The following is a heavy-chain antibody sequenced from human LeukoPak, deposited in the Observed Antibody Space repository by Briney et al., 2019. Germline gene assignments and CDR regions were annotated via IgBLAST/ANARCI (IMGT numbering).Heavy chain of an antibody. D-gene: IGHD2-21*02. CDR1: GGSISSGDYY. Sequence: SETLSLTCTVSGGSISSGDYYWSWIRQPPGKGLEWIGYIYYSGSTYYNPSLKSRVTISVDTSKNQFSLKLSSVTAADTAVYYCARGCGGDCYWTHYYFDYWGQGTLVTVSS. CDR3: ARGCGGDCYWTHYYFDY. J-gene: IGHJ4*02. V-gene: IGHV4-30-4*01. CDR2: IYYSGST.